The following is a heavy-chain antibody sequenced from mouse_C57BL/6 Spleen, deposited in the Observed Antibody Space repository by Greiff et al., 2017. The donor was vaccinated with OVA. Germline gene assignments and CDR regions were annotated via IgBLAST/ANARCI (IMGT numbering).Heavy chain of an antibody. D-gene: IGHD1-1*01. CDR3: ARDLHYYGSSNWYFDV. CDR2: ISYSGST. CDR1: GYSITSGYD. J-gene: IGHJ1*03. Sequence: EVQLQESGPGMVKPSQSLSLTCTVTGYSITSGYDWHWIRHFPGNKLEWMGYISYSGSTNYNPSLKSRIPITHDTSKNHFFLKLNSVTTEDTATYYCARDLHYYGSSNWYFDVWGTGTTVTVSS. V-gene: IGHV3-1*01.